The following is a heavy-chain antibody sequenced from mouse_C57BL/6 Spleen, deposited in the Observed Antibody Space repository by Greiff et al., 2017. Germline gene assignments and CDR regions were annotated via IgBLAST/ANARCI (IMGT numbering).Heavy chain of an antibody. J-gene: IGHJ1*03. CDR3: AKFAVDWYFDV. D-gene: IGHD6-1*01. V-gene: IGHV1-7*01. Sequence: VKLMESGAELAKPGASVKLSCKASGYTFTSYWMHWVKQRPGQGLEWIGYINPSSGYTKYNQKFKDKATLTADKSSSTAYMQLSSLTYEDSAVYYCAKFAVDWYFDVWGTGTTVTVSS. CDR1: GYTFTSYW. CDR2: INPSSGYT.